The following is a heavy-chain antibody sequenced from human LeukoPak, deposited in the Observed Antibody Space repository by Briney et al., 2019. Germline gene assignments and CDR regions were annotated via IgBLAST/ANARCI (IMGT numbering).Heavy chain of an antibody. D-gene: IGHD3-10*01. CDR2: IYYSGST. V-gene: IGHV4-39*07. CDR1: GGSISSSGYY. J-gene: IGHJ5*02. CDR3: ARVPYYYGSGSHNWFDP. Sequence: KPSETLSLTCTVSGGSISSSGYYWGWIRQPPGKGLEWIGSIYYSGSTYYNPSLKSRVTISVDTSKNQFSLKLSSVTAADTAVYYCARVPYYYGSGSHNWFDPWGQGTLVTVSS.